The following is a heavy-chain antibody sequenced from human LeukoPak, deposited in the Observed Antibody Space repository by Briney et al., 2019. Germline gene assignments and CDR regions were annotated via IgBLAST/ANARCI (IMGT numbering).Heavy chain of an antibody. CDR3: AREYPGWFDP. J-gene: IGHJ5*02. V-gene: IGHV4-61*01. CDR2: IYHSGST. Sequence: ETLSLTCTVSGGSVSSGYYCSWIRQPPGKGLEWIGYIYHSGSTNYNPSLKSRVTISVDTSKNQFSLKLSSVIAADTAVYYCAREYPGWFDPWGQGTLVTVSS. CDR1: GGSVSSGYY. D-gene: IGHD2-2*01.